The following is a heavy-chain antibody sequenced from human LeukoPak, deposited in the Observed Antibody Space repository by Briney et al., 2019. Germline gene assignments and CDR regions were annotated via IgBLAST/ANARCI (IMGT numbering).Heavy chain of an antibody. CDR1: RFTFSNYI. CDR3: AKGLENAAWTLYY. D-gene: IGHD3/OR15-3a*01. CDR2: ITSTGHI. V-gene: IGHV3-69-1*01. J-gene: IGHJ4*02. Sequence: GGSLRLSCAASRFTFSNYIINWVRQAPGKGLEWVSAITSTGHIDYADSVKGRFTISRDNSKNTLYLQMNSLRAEDTAVYYCAKGLENAAWTLYYWGQGTLVTVSS.